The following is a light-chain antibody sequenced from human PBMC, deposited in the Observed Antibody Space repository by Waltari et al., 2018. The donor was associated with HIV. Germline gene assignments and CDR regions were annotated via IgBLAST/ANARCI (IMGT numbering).Light chain of an antibody. CDR3: QQYNNWPPVT. V-gene: IGKV3-15*01. CDR2: GAS. Sequence: EIVMTQSPATLSVSPGEKTSLSCRASQSVGGKLAWYQQKPGQAPRLLIYGASTRATGIPARFSGSGSGIEFTLTISSLQSEDSGVYYCQQYNNWPPVTFGGGTKVEIK. CDR1: QSVGGK. J-gene: IGKJ4*01.